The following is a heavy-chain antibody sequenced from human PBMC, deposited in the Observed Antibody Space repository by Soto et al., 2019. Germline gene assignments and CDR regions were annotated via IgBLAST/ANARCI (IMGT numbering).Heavy chain of an antibody. V-gene: IGHV3-72*01. D-gene: IGHD1-26*01. CDR1: GFTFSAHY. Sequence: EVQLVESGGGLVQPGGSLRLSCAASGFTFSAHYMDWVRQAPGKGLEWVGRIKNKANSYTTEYAASVEGRXTXXXEDXXXXXXXXXXXXXXXXXXXXYCARVSLVGPSGGRXFDYWGQGSQVAVSS. CDR3: ARVSLVGPSGGRXFDY. J-gene: IGHJ4*02. CDR2: IKNKANSYTT.